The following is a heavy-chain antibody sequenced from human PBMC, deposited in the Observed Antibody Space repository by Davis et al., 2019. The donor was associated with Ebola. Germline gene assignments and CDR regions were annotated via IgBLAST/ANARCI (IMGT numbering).Heavy chain of an antibody. CDR2: TYYTSKWFN. V-gene: IGHV6-1*01. CDR3: ARGWLRSGLDY. J-gene: IGHJ4*02. CDR1: GDSVSGKNGA. D-gene: IGHD5-12*01. Sequence: HSQTLSLTCAISGDSVSGKNGAWNWIRQSPSRGLEWLGRTYYTSKWFNEYALSVKSRITVNPDTSKNQFSLQLDSVTPEDTAVYYCARGWLRSGLDYWGQGTLVTVSS.